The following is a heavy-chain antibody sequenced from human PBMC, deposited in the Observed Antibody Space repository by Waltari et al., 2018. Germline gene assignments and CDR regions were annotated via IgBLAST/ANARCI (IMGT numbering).Heavy chain of an antibody. CDR3: ARIWTPDNAINQPPDP. CDR1: GFSLITSGVC. V-gene: IGHV2-70*15. Sequence: QVTLRESGPALVKPTQTLRLTCAFSGFSLITSGVCVTWIRQPPGQALEWLARIDWDDDKWYNTSLRTRLAISKDTSKNQVVLTMTNMDPVDTATYYCARIWTPDNAINQPPDPWGQGTLVIVSS. J-gene: IGHJ5*02. D-gene: IGHD2-21*01. CDR2: IDWDDDK.